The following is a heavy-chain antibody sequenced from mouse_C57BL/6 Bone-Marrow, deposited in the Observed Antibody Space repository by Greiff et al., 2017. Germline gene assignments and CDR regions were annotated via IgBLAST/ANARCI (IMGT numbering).Heavy chain of an antibody. CDR2: IDPSDSYT. CDR3: AREVYGSSPYYAMDY. V-gene: IGHV1-50*01. D-gene: IGHD1-1*01. CDR1: GYTFTSYW. J-gene: IGHJ4*01. Sequence: QVQLQQPGAELVKPGASVKLSCKASGYTFTSYWMQWVKQRPGQGLEWIGEIDPSDSYTNYNQKFKGKAPLTVDTSSGTAYMQPSSLTSEDSAVYYCAREVYGSSPYYAMDYWGQGTSVTVSS.